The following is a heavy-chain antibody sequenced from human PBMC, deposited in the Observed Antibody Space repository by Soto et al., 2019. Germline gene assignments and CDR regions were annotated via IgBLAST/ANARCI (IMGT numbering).Heavy chain of an antibody. Sequence: EVQLLESGGGLVQPGGSLRLSCAASGLTFSSYAMSWVRQAPGKGLEWVSVISGSGDSTYYADSVKGRFTISRDNSKNTLYLQMNSLRAEDTAVYYCAKRTSGWYFDYWGQGTLVTVSS. J-gene: IGHJ4*02. V-gene: IGHV3-23*01. D-gene: IGHD6-19*01. CDR1: GLTFSSYA. CDR2: ISGSGDST. CDR3: AKRTSGWYFDY.